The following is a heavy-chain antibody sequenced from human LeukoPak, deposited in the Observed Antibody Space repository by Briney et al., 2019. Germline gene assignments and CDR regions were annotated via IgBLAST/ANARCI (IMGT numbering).Heavy chain of an antibody. J-gene: IGHJ6*03. D-gene: IGHD2-2*01. V-gene: IGHV3-48*03. Sequence: GGSLRLSCAASGFTFSSYEMNWVRQAPGKGLEWVSYISSSGSTIYYADSVKGRFTISRDNAKNSLYLQMNSLRAEDTAVYYCARADIVVVPAAPRGYYYYYYMDVWGKGTTVTISS. CDR3: ARADIVVVPAAPRGYYYYYYMDV. CDR2: ISSSGSTI. CDR1: GFTFSSYE.